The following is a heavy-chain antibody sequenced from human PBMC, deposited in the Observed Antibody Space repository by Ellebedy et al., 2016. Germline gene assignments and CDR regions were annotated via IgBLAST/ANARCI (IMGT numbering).Heavy chain of an antibody. J-gene: IGHJ6*02. CDR2: IIPMFGTT. Sequence: SVKVSXXASGGIFTNYAFIWVRRAPGQGLEWMGGIIPMFGTTKYGERFQGRVTITAHQSTSTVYMEISSLRSDDAAVYYCAKIDYYGWGSPLWVRQMDVWGQGTAVTVSS. CDR1: GGIFTNYA. CDR3: AKIDYYGWGSPLWVRQMDV. D-gene: IGHD3-10*01. V-gene: IGHV1-69*13.